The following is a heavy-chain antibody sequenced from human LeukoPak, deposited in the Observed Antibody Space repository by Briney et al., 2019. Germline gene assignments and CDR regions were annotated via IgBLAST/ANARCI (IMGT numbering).Heavy chain of an antibody. J-gene: IGHJ4*02. Sequence: ASVKVSCKASGYTFTSYYMHWVRQAPGQGLEWMGIINPSGGSTSYAQKFQGRVTMTRDTSTSTDYMELSSLRSEDTAVYYCARAIMGAGYYDSSGYYGLDYWGQGTLVTVSS. CDR2: INPSGGST. CDR3: ARAIMGAGYYDSSGYYGLDY. D-gene: IGHD3-22*01. V-gene: IGHV1-46*01. CDR1: GYTFTSYY.